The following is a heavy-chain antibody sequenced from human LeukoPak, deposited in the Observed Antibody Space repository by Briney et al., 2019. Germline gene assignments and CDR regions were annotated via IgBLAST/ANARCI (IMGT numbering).Heavy chain of an antibody. CDR3: ARASAGTLDLLDY. D-gene: IGHD6-13*01. CDR2: ITSSSSYI. CDR1: GFTFSSYG. J-gene: IGHJ4*02. Sequence: GRSLRLSCAASGFTFSSYGMNWVRQAPGKGLGWVSSITSSSSYIYYADSLKGRFTISRDNAKNSLYLQMNSLRAEDTAVYYCARASAGTLDLLDYWGQGTLVTVSS. V-gene: IGHV3-21*01.